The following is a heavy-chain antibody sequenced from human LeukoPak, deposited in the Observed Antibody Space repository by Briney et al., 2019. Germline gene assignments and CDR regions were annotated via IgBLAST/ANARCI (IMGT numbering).Heavy chain of an antibody. CDR3: AKSPLLWYDHTGYPED. CDR1: GFTFSSYG. D-gene: IGHD3-10*01. CDR2: ISYDGSNK. Sequence: PGGSLRLSCAASGFTFSSYGMHWVRQAPGKGLEWVAVISYDGSNKYYADSVKGRFTISRDNSKNTLYLQMNSLRAEDTAIYYCAKSPLLWYDHTGYPEDWGRGSLVTVSS. J-gene: IGHJ4*02. V-gene: IGHV3-30*18.